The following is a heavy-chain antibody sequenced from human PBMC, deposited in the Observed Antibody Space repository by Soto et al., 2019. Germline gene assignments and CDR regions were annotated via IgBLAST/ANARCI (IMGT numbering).Heavy chain of an antibody. J-gene: IGHJ6*02. Sequence: PSETLSLTCTVSGGSISSSSYYWGWFRQPPGKGLEWIGSIYYSGSTYYNPSLKSRVTISVDTSKNQFSLKLSSVTAADTAGYYCASKQLVHYYYGMDVWGQGTTVT. CDR3: ASKQLVHYYYGMDV. D-gene: IGHD6-13*01. V-gene: IGHV4-39*01. CDR1: GGSISSSSYY. CDR2: IYYSGST.